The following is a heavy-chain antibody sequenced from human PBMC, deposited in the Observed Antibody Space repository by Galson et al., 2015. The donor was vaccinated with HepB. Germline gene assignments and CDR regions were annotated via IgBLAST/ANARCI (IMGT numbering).Heavy chain of an antibody. Sequence: SLRLSCAASGFTFSDYYMSWIRQAPGKGLEWVSYISSISAYTNYADSVRGRFTISRDNAKNSLYLQMNSLRGEDTAVYYCARHSGLSPPNSYGMDVWGQGTTVTVSS. CDR3: ARHSGLSPPNSYGMDV. D-gene: IGHD1-26*01. V-gene: IGHV3-11*06. CDR2: ISSISAYT. J-gene: IGHJ6*02. CDR1: GFTFSDYY.